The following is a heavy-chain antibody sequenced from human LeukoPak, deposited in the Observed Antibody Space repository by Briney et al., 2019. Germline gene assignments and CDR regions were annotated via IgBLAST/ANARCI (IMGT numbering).Heavy chain of an antibody. CDR2: ISAYNGNT. J-gene: IGHJ4*02. CDR3: ARDLGFRDGYNWGVSDY. V-gene: IGHV1-18*01. Sequence: ASVKVSCKASGYTFTSYGISWVRQAPGQGLEWMGWISAYNGNTNYAQKLQGRVTMTTDTSTSTAYMELRSLRSDDTAVYYCARDLGFRDGYNWGVSDYWGQGTLVTVSS. CDR1: GYTFTSYG. D-gene: IGHD5-24*01.